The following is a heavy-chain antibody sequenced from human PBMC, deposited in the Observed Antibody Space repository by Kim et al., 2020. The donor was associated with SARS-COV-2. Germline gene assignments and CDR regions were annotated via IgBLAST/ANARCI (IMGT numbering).Heavy chain of an antibody. CDR3: SYGLPFDY. Sequence: GGSTYYADSVKGRFTISRDNSKNTLYLQMNSLRAEDTAVYYCSYGLPFDYWGQGTLVTVSS. J-gene: IGHJ4*02. CDR2: GGST. V-gene: IGHV3-66*01. D-gene: IGHD3-10*01.